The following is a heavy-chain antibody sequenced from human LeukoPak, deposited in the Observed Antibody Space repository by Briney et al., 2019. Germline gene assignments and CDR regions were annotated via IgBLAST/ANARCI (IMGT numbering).Heavy chain of an antibody. CDR2: ISSSSYI. Sequence: GGSLRLSCAASGFTFSTYTMNWVRQAPGKGLEWVSSISSSSYIYYADSVRGRFTISRDNARNSLYLQMNSLRAEDTAVYYCARDLYGGDGSGKWGQGTLVTVSS. V-gene: IGHV3-21*01. J-gene: IGHJ4*02. CDR3: ARDLYGGDGSGK. D-gene: IGHD3-10*01. CDR1: GFTFSTYT.